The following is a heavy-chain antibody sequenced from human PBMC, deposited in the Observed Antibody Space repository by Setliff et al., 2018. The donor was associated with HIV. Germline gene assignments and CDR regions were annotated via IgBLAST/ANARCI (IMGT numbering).Heavy chain of an antibody. D-gene: IGHD1-26*01. CDR1: GGSLSGHY. V-gene: IGHV4-34*01. J-gene: IGHJ4*02. CDR2: INHSGST. Sequence: SETLSLTCAVYGGSLSGHYWSWIRQPPGKGLEWIGEINHSGSTNYNPSLKSRVTISVDTSKNQFSLKLSSVTAADTAVYYCARGHGVYSGSYLAVYFDYWGQGTLVTVS. CDR3: ARGHGVYSGSYLAVYFDY.